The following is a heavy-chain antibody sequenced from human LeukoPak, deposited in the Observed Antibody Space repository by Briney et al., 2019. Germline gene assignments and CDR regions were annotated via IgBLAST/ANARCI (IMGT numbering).Heavy chain of an antibody. CDR1: GFTFSSYA. J-gene: IGHJ4*02. Sequence: GGSLRLSCAASGFTFSSYAMSWVRQAPGKGLEWVSAISGSGGSTYYADSVKGRFTISRDNAKNSLYLQMNSLRAEDTAEYYCARDSGSDRSLRYWGQGTLVTVSS. CDR3: ARDSGSDRSLRY. V-gene: IGHV3-23*01. CDR2: ISGSGGST. D-gene: IGHD1-26*01.